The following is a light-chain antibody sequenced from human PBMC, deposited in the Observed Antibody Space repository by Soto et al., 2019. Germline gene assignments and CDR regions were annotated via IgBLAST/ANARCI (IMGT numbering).Light chain of an antibody. CDR2: GAS. V-gene: IGKV3-20*01. Sequence: EIVLTQSPGTLSLSPGERATLSCRASQSVSSSYLAWYQQKTGQAPRLLIYGASSRATGIPDRFIGSGSGITFTLTISRLEPEDFAVYYCQQYGSSPITFCQGTRLEIK. CDR3: QQYGSSPIT. J-gene: IGKJ5*01. CDR1: QSVSSSY.